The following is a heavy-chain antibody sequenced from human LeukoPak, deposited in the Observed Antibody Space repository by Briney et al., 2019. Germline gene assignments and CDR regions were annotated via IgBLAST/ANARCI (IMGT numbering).Heavy chain of an antibody. J-gene: IGHJ4*02. CDR1: GFTFSSNG. CDR3: AKDRYDSSGYQLLLGY. CDR2: TSYDGSNK. V-gene: IGHV3-30*18. D-gene: IGHD3-22*01. Sequence: RGSLRLSCAASGFTFSSNGMYWVRQAPGKGLEWVAVTSYDGSNKYYGDSVKGRFTISRDNSKNTLYLQMNSLRAEDTAVYYCAKDRYDSSGYQLLLGYWGQGTLVTVSS.